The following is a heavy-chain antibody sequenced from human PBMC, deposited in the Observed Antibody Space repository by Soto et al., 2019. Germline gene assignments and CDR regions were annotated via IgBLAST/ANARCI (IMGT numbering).Heavy chain of an antibody. V-gene: IGHV3-15*07. Sequence: GGSLRLSCAASGFTFTDAWINWVRQAPGKGLEWVGRIKSKTDGGTTDYAEPVKGRFAISRDDSNNMVYLQMNSLKIEDTAVYYCTTDSYSTIIIVRFDYWGHGTLVTVSS. CDR3: TTDSYSTIIIVRFDY. CDR2: IKSKTDGGTT. D-gene: IGHD3-22*01. J-gene: IGHJ4*01. CDR1: GFTFTDAW.